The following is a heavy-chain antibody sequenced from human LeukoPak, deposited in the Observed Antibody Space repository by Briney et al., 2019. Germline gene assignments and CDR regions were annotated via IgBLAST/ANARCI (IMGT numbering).Heavy chain of an antibody. Sequence: GGSLRLSCAASGFTFSSYWMSWVRQAPGKGLEWVANIKQDGSEKYYVDSVKGRFSISRDNAKNSLYLQMNSLRAEDTAVYYCARARPVGAYDYWGQGTLVTVSS. J-gene: IGHJ4*02. CDR1: GFTFSSYW. D-gene: IGHD1-26*01. CDR2: IKQDGSEK. CDR3: ARARPVGAYDY. V-gene: IGHV3-7*01.